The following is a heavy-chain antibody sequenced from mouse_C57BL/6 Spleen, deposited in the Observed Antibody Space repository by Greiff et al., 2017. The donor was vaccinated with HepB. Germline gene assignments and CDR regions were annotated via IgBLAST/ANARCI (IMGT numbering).Heavy chain of an antibody. J-gene: IGHJ2*01. Sequence: QVQLQQPGAELVRPGTSVKLSCKASGYTFTSYWMHWVKQRPGQGLEWIGVIDPSDSYTNYNQKFKGKATLTVDTSSSTAYMQLSSLTSEDSAVYYCAGSDGYPFDYWGQGTTLTVSS. D-gene: IGHD2-3*01. V-gene: IGHV1-59*01. CDR2: IDPSDSYT. CDR3: AGSDGYPFDY. CDR1: GYTFTSYW.